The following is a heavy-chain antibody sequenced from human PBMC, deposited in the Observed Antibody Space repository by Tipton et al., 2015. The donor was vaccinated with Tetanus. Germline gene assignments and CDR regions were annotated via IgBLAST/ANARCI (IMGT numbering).Heavy chain of an antibody. CDR1: GGSISSGGYY. V-gene: IGHV4-31*03. D-gene: IGHD2-15*01. Sequence: TLSLTCTVSGGSISSGGYYWSWIRQHPGKGLEWIGYIYYSGSTYNNPSLKSRVTISVDTSKNQFSLKLSSVTAADTAVYYCARESTLAATRYYFDYWGQGTLVTVSS. CDR2: IYYSGST. CDR3: ARESTLAATRYYFDY. J-gene: IGHJ4*02.